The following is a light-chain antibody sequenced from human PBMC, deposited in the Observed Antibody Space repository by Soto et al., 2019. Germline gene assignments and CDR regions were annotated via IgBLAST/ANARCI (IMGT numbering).Light chain of an antibody. CDR3: QQYNKFPRT. V-gene: IGKV3-15*01. CDR1: QSVSSA. J-gene: IGKJ1*01. CDR2: DAS. Sequence: VMTQSPGPLSVSPWAGATLSCRASQSVSSALAWYQQKPGMPPRLLIYDASTRATGIPARFSGSGSGTDFTLTISSLQSQDFAVYYCQQYNKFPRTFGQGTKVDI.